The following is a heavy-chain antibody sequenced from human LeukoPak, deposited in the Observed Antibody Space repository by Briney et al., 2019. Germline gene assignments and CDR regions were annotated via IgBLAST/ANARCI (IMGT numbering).Heavy chain of an antibody. Sequence: SGGSLRLSCAASGFTFSSYGMHWVRQAPGKGLEWVSVIWYDGSNKYYAESVKGRFTISRDNSKNTLYLQMNSLRAEDTAVYYCARDRTPFVVVVPAVLGYWGQGTLVTVSS. D-gene: IGHD2-2*01. J-gene: IGHJ4*02. V-gene: IGHV3-33*01. CDR2: IWYDGSNK. CDR1: GFTFSSYG. CDR3: ARDRTPFVVVVPAVLGY.